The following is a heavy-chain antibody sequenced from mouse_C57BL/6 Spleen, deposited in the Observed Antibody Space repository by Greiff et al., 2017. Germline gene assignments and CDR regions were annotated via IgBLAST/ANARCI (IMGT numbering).Heavy chain of an antibody. CDR3: ATTVAYAMDY. CDR1: GYSITSGYY. CDR2: ISYDGSN. Sequence: EVKLKESGPGLVKPSPSLSLTCSVTGYSITSGYYWNWIRQFPGNKLEWMGYISYDGSNNYNPSLKNRISITRDTSKNQFFLKLNSVTTEDTATYYCATTVAYAMDYWGQGTSVTVSS. D-gene: IGHD1-1*01. J-gene: IGHJ4*01. V-gene: IGHV3-6*01.